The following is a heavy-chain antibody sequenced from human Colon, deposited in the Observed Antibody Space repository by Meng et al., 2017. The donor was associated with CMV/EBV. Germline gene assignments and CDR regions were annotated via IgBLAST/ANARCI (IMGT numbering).Heavy chain of an antibody. CDR3: ARDGYYGA. V-gene: IGHV3-66*02. Sequence: GESLKISCAASGFIVSNNNMSWVRQAPGKGLEYVSDISSGGSTYYADSVQGRFTISRDNSKNTLYLQMNSLRAEDTAVYYCARDGYYGAWGQGTLVTVSS. CDR2: ISSGGST. D-gene: IGHD3-10*01. J-gene: IGHJ5*02. CDR1: GFIVSNNN.